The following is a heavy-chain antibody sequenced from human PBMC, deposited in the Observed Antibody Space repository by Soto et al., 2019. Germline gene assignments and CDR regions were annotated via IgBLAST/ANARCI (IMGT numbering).Heavy chain of an antibody. J-gene: IGHJ6*02. CDR3: ARGGHSVVVTAIFDYYYGMDV. Sequence: QVQLVQSGAEVKKPGSSVKVSCKASGGTFSSYAISWVRQAPGQGLEWMGGIIPISGTANYAQKFQGRVTITADKSTSTAYMELSSLRSEDTAVYYCARGGHSVVVTAIFDYYYGMDVWGQGTTVTVSS. CDR2: IIPISGTA. CDR1: GGTFSSYA. V-gene: IGHV1-69*06. D-gene: IGHD2-21*02.